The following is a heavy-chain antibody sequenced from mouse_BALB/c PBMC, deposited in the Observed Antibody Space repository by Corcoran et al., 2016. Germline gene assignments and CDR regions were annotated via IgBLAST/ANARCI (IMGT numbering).Heavy chain of an antibody. CDR3: ARYYGNYYFDY. CDR2: INPYNDGT. J-gene: IGHJ2*01. V-gene: IGHV1S136*01. CDR1: GYTVTSYV. Sequence: EVQLQQSGPELVKPGAAVKMTCKASGYTVTSYVMHWVKQKPGQGLEWIGYINPYNDGTKYNEKFKGKDTLTSDKSSSTAYMELSSLTSEDSAVYYCARYYGNYYFDYWGQGTTLTVSS. D-gene: IGHD2-1*01.